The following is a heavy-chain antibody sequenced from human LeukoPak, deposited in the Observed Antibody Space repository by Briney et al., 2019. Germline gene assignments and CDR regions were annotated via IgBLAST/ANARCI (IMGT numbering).Heavy chain of an antibody. D-gene: IGHD6-19*01. CDR2: ISYDGSNK. CDR3: ARDTYSSGCLDY. J-gene: IGHJ4*02. V-gene: IGHV3-30-3*01. Sequence: SGGSLRLSCAASGFTFSSYAMHWVRQAPGKGLEWVAVISYDGSNKYYADSVKGRFTISRDNSKNTLYLQMNSLRAEDTAVYYCARDTYSSGCLDYWGQGTLVTVSS. CDR1: GFTFSSYA.